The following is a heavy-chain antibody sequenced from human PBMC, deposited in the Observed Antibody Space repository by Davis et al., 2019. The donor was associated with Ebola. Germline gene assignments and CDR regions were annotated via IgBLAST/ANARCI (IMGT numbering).Heavy chain of an antibody. CDR1: GFSISGGYY. Sequence: MPSETLSLTCNVSGFSISGGYYWGWIRQAPGKGMEWIGSISHSGSTYFTPSLASRVTISIDTSKNQFSLKLSSVTAADTAVYYCARGNYGDYIVLYYYNMDVWGQGTTVTVSS. J-gene: IGHJ6*02. CDR3: ARGNYGDYIVLYYYNMDV. CDR2: ISHSGST. D-gene: IGHD4-17*01. V-gene: IGHV4-38-2*02.